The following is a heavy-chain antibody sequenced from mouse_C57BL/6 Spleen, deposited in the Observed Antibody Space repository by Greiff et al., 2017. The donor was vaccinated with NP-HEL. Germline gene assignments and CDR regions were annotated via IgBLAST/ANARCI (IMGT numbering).Heavy chain of an antibody. CDR3: ARMGGNYGYFDV. Sequence: VQLQESGAELARPGASVKMSCKASGYTFTSYTMHWVKQRPGQGLEWIGYINPSSGYTKYNQKFKDKATLTADKSSSTAYMQLSSLTSEDSAVYYCARMGGNYGYFDVWGTGTTVTVSS. CDR1: GYTFTSYT. V-gene: IGHV1-4*01. CDR2: INPSSGYT. J-gene: IGHJ1*03. D-gene: IGHD2-1*01.